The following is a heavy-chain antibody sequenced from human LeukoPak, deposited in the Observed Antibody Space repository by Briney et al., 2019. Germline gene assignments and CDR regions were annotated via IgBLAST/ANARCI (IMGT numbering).Heavy chain of an antibody. J-gene: IGHJ4*02. CDR1: GYTFTSYG. CDR3: ARVTFEGVIVTENHFDY. D-gene: IGHD3-16*02. CDR2: ISAYNGNT. V-gene: IGHV1-18*01. Sequence: ASVKVSCKASGYTFTSYGISWVRQAPGQGLEWMGWISAYNGNTNYAQKLQGRVTMTTDTSTSTAYMELRSLRSDDTAVYYCARVTFEGVIVTENHFDYWGQGTLVTVSS.